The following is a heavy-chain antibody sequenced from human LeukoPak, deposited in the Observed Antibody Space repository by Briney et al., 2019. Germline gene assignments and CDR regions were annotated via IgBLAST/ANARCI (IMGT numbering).Heavy chain of an antibody. CDR1: GFTFSSYG. J-gene: IGHJ6*02. V-gene: IGHV3-33*01. CDR3: AREQVTREWFYYYYGMDV. D-gene: IGHD4-23*01. CDR2: IWYDGSNK. Sequence: GRSLRLSCAASGFTFSSYGMHRVRQAPGKGLEWVAVIWYDGSNKYYADSVKGRFTISRDNSKNTLYLQMNSLRAEDTAVYYCAREQVTREWFYYYYGMDVWGQGTTVTVSS.